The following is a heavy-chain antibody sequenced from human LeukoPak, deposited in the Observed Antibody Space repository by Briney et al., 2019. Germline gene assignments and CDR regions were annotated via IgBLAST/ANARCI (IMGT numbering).Heavy chain of an antibody. D-gene: IGHD1-26*01. CDR3: AKGGIVGATRDFYFDY. CDR2: IRYDGSNK. J-gene: IGHJ4*02. CDR1: GFTFSSYG. V-gene: IGHV3-30*02. Sequence: GGSLRLSCAASGFTFSSYGMHWVRQAPGKGLEWVAFIRYDGSNKYYADSVKGRFTISRDNSKNTLYLQMNSLRAGDTAVYYCAKGGIVGATRDFYFDYWGQGTLVTVSS.